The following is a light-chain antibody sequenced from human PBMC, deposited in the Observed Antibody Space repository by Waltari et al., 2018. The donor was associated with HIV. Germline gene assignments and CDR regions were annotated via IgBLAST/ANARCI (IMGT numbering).Light chain of an antibody. V-gene: IGLV1-44*01. Sequence: QSVLTQPPSASGTPEQRVTLSCSGPHSNIRRNTVSWFQQFPGTAPKVLIYGKNQRPSGVPDRFSGSKSGTSASLAISGLQSEDEADYYCASWDDSLNGPVFGGGTKLTVV. CDR1: HSNIRRNT. CDR3: ASWDDSLNGPV. CDR2: GKN. J-gene: IGLJ2*01.